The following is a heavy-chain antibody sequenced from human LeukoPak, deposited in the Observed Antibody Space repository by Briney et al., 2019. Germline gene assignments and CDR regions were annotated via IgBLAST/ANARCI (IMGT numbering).Heavy chain of an antibody. CDR1: GFTFSSYA. J-gene: IGHJ4*02. V-gene: IGHV3-23*01. CDR2: ISGSGGST. D-gene: IGHD5-18*01. CDR3: ARHLSGITGYTYGRGIDY. Sequence: GGSLRLSCAASGFTFSSYAMSWVRQAPGKGLEWVSTISGSGGSTYYADSVKGRFTISRDNAKTSLYLQMNSLRAEDTAVYYCARHLSGITGYTYGRGIDYWGQGTLVTVSS.